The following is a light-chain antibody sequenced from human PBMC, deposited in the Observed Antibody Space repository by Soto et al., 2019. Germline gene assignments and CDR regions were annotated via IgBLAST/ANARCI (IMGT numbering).Light chain of an antibody. CDR2: DAS. J-gene: IGKJ4*01. CDR3: QQFSSYPLT. CDR1: QSVSSY. Sequence: EIVLTQSPATLSLSPGERATLSCRASQSVSSYLAWYQQKPGQAPRLLIYDASSRATGIPDRFSGGGSGTDFTLTISRLEPEDFAVYYCQQFSSYPLTFGGGTNVDIK. V-gene: IGKV3-20*01.